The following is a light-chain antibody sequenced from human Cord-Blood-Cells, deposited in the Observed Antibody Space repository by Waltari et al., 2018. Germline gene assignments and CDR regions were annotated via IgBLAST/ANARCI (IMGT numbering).Light chain of an antibody. J-gene: IGKJ1*01. V-gene: IGKV1-27*01. CDR2: AAS. CDR1: QGISTY. CDR3: QKYNSAPWT. Sequence: DIQMTQSPSSLSASVGHRVTITCRASQGISTYLAWYQQKPGKVPKLLIYAASTLQSGVPSRFSGSGSGTDFTLTISSLQPEDVATYYCQKYNSAPWTFGQGTKVEIK.